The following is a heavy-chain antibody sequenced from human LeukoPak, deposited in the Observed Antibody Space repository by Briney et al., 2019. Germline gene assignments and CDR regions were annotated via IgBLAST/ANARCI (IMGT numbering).Heavy chain of an antibody. D-gene: IGHD5-24*01. CDR2: IGTAGDT. Sequence: GGSLRLSCAASGFTFSSYDMHWVRQATGKGLELVSAIGTAGDTYYPGSVKGRFTISRENAKNSLYLQMNSLRAEDTAVYYCAREVESCYFDYWGQGTLVTVSS. J-gene: IGHJ4*02. CDR3: AREVESCYFDY. V-gene: IGHV3-13*01. CDR1: GFTFSSYD.